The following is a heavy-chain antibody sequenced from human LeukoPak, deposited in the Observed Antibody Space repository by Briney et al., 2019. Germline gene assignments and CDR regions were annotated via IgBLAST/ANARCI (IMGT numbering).Heavy chain of an antibody. D-gene: IGHD2-8*01. CDR3: ASMSYDSRPV. CDR2: TYYRSRWFN. J-gene: IGHJ4*02. CDR1: GDRVSSNSDA. V-gene: IGHV6-1*01. Sequence: SQXLSLTCAISGDRVSSNSDAWNWIRQSPSRGLEWLGRTYYRSRWFNNYAVSVKSRITINPDSSKNQYSLHLNSVTPEDTAVYYRASMSYDSRPVWGQGTLVTVS.